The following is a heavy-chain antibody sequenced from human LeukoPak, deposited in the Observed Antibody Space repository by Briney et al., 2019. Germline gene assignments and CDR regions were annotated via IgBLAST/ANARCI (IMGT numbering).Heavy chain of an antibody. D-gene: IGHD5-18*01. V-gene: IGHV3-15*01. Sequence: GGSLRLSCAASGFTFTNAWMSWVRQAPGKGLEWVGRIKSKTNGGTTDYAAPLKGRFTISRDDSKNTLYLQLNSLKTEDIAVYYCTAGRGYSYLYWGQGTLVTVSS. CDR2: IKSKTNGGTT. CDR1: GFTFTNAW. CDR3: TAGRGYSYLY. J-gene: IGHJ4*02.